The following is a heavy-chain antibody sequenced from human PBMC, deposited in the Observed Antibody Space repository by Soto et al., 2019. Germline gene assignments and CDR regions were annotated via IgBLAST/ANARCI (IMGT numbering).Heavy chain of an antibody. V-gene: IGHV1-46*01. CDR1: GYTFTSYY. J-gene: IGHJ3*02. CDR2: INPSGGST. D-gene: IGHD4-4*01. Sequence: ASVKVSCKASGYTFTSYYMHWVLQAPGQGLEWMGIINPSGGSTSYAQKFQGRVTMTRDTSTSTVYMELSSLRSEDTAVYYCARDPSVTTFWSGAFDIWGQGTMVTVSS. CDR3: ARDPSVTTFWSGAFDI.